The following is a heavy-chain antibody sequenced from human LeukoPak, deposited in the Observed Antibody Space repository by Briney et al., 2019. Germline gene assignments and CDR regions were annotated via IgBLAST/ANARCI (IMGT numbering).Heavy chain of an antibody. D-gene: IGHD5-12*01. CDR1: GGTFSSYA. Sequence: ASVTVSCKASGGTFSSYAISWVRQAPGQGLEWMGGIIPIFGTANYAQKFQGRVTITADESTSTAYMELSSLRSEDTAVYYCATAGYSGYVFGLPVYWGQGTLVTVSS. V-gene: IGHV1-69*13. J-gene: IGHJ4*02. CDR2: IIPIFGTA. CDR3: ATAGYSGYVFGLPVY.